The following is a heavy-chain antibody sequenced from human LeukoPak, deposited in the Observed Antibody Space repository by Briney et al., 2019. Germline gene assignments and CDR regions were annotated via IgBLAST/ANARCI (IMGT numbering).Heavy chain of an antibody. CDR3: ARERVDYDILTGYSHFDY. Sequence: EASVKVSCKASGGTFSSYAISWVRQAPGQGFEWMGRIIPILGIANYAQKFQGRVTITADKSTSTAYMELNSLRSEDTAVYYCARERVDYDILTGYSHFDYWGQGTLVTVSS. J-gene: IGHJ4*02. D-gene: IGHD3-9*01. CDR1: GGTFSSYA. V-gene: IGHV1-69*04. CDR2: IIPILGIA.